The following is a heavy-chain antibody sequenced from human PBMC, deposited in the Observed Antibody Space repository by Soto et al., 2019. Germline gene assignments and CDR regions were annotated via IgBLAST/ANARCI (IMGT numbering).Heavy chain of an antibody. Sequence: QVQLQQWGAGLLKPSETLSLTCAVYGESFNSYYWSWIRQPPGKGPERIGEINHSGITVYNPSLSSRVTISVDTSKSQFSLKLRSVTVADTGVYYCARGLRYYDYFCESYRPDSWGQGTLVTVSS. J-gene: IGHJ4*02. V-gene: IGHV4-34*01. CDR1: GESFNSYY. CDR2: INHSGIT. CDR3: ARGLRYYDYFCESYRPDS. D-gene: IGHD3-16*02.